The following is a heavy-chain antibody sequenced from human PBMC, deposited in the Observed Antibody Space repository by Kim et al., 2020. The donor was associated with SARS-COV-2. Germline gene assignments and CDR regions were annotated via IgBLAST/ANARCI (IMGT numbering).Heavy chain of an antibody. Sequence: GGSLRLSCAASGFTFSSYSMNWVRQAPGKGLEWVSSISSSSSYIYYADSVKGRFTISRDNAKNSLYLQMNSLRAEDTAVYYCVREYEDASGWYYYYYGMDVWGQGTTVTVSS. CDR1: GFTFSSYS. D-gene: IGHD6-19*01. CDR3: VREYEDASGWYYYYYGMDV. V-gene: IGHV3-21*01. CDR2: ISSSSSYI. J-gene: IGHJ6*02.